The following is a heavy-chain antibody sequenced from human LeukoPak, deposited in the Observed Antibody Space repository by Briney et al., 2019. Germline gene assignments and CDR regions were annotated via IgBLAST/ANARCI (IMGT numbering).Heavy chain of an antibody. D-gene: IGHD5-18*01. CDR1: GFTFSSYW. CDR3: ARVYSYGSYYYYYYYMDV. Sequence: GGSLRLSCAASGFTFSSYWMSWVRQAPGKGLEWVANIKEDGGEKYSVDSVKGRFTISRDNAMNSLYLEMNSLRAEDTAVYYCARVYSYGSYYYYYYYMDVWGKGTTVTVSS. J-gene: IGHJ6*03. V-gene: IGHV3-7*01. CDR2: IKEDGGEK.